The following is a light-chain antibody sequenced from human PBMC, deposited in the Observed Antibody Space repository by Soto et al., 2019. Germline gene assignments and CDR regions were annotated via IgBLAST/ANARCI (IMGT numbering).Light chain of an antibody. CDR2: EVS. V-gene: IGLV2-14*01. CDR3: SSYASTTPYV. Sequence: QSALTQPASVSGSPGQSITISCTGTSSDVGGYNSVSWYQQHPGKAPKLMIYEVSYRPSGVSNRFSGSKSGNTASLTISGLQAEDEADYYCSSYASTTPYVFGTGTKLTVL. CDR1: SSDVGGYNS. J-gene: IGLJ1*01.